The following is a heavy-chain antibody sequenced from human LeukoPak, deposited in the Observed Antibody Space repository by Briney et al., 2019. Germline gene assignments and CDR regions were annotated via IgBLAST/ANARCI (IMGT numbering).Heavy chain of an antibody. J-gene: IGHJ6*02. Sequence: GRSLRLSCAASGFTFNTYGMHWVRQAPGKGLEWVAMIRSDGSNEYYADSVKGRFTISRDNSRNTLYLQMNSLRVEDTAVYYCAKDARVGGGGMDVWGQGTPVTVSS. D-gene: IGHD1-26*01. CDR2: IRSDGSNE. CDR3: AKDARVGGGGMDV. V-gene: IGHV3-33*06. CDR1: GFTFNTYG.